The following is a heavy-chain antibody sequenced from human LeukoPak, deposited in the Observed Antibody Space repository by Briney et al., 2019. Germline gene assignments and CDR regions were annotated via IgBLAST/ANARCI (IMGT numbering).Heavy chain of an antibody. J-gene: IGHJ4*02. D-gene: IGHD4-23*01. CDR3: ARVQAYGGKGYFDY. CDR1: GGSISSYY. CDR2: IYYSGST. Sequence: SETLSLTCPVSGGSISSYYWSWIRQPPGKGLEWIGYIYYSGSTNYNPSLKSRVTISVDTSKNQFSLKLSSVTAADTAVYYCARVQAYGGKGYFDYWGQGTLVTVSS. V-gene: IGHV4-59*01.